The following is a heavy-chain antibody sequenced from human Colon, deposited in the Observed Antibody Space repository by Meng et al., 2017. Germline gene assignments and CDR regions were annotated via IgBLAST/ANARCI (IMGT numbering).Heavy chain of an antibody. CDR3: ARVNYGDYLTTPLDY. D-gene: IGHD4-17*01. Sequence: EVQLVESGGGLVKRGGSLRLSCAASGFTFSSYSMTWVRQAPGKGLEWVSSISGTTSYIYYADSVKGRFTVSRDNAKNSLYLQMNTLRAEDTAVYYCARVNYGDYLTTPLDYWGQGTLVTVSS. J-gene: IGHJ4*02. V-gene: IGHV3-21*01. CDR2: ISGTTSYI. CDR1: GFTFSSYS.